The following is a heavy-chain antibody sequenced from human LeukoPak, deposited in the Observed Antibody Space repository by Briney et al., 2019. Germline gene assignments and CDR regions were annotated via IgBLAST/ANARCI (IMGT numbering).Heavy chain of an antibody. V-gene: IGHV3-23*01. CDR1: GFTFSSYA. Sequence: GGSLRLSCAASGFTFSSYAMSWVRQASGKGLEWVSAISGSGGSTYYADSVKGRFTISRDNSKNTLYLQMNSLRAEDTAVYYCAKTPYYDSSGYYDNWFDPWGQGTLVTVSS. D-gene: IGHD3-22*01. CDR2: ISGSGGST. CDR3: AKTPYYDSSGYYDNWFDP. J-gene: IGHJ5*02.